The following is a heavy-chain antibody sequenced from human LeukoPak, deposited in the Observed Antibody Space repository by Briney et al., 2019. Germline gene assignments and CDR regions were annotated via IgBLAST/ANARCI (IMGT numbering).Heavy chain of an antibody. D-gene: IGHD2-21*02. Sequence: GGSLRLSCAASGFTFSSYAMSWVRQAPGKGLEWVSGISWNSGSIGYADSVKGRFTISRDNAKNSLYLQMNSLRAEDTALYYCAKDIRGHIVVVTAILCAFDIWGQGTMVTVSS. CDR1: GFTFSSYA. V-gene: IGHV3-9*01. CDR2: ISWNSGSI. CDR3: AKDIRGHIVVVTAILCAFDI. J-gene: IGHJ3*02.